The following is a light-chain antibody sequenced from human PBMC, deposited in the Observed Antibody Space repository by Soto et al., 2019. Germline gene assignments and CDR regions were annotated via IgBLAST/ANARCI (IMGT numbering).Light chain of an antibody. Sequence: DIQMTQSPSTLSASVGDRVTITCRASQRISSWLAWYQQKPGKAPKLLIYKASSLESGVPSRFSGSGSGTDFTLTISSLQPDDFATYYCQQYNSPPWTFGQGTKVEIK. J-gene: IGKJ1*01. CDR2: KAS. CDR1: QRISSW. CDR3: QQYNSPPWT. V-gene: IGKV1-5*03.